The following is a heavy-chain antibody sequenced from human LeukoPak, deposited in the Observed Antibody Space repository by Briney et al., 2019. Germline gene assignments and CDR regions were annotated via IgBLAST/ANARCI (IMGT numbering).Heavy chain of an antibody. V-gene: IGHV5-51*01. Sequence: GESLKISCKGSGYRFTSYWIGWVRQMPGKGLEWMGIIYPGDSDTRYSPSFQGQVTISADKSINTAYLQWSSLKASDTAVYYCARHLYCTTTTCSYFDSWGQGTLVTVSS. CDR1: GYRFTSYW. J-gene: IGHJ4*02. D-gene: IGHD2/OR15-2a*01. CDR2: IYPGDSDT. CDR3: ARHLYCTTTTCSYFDS.